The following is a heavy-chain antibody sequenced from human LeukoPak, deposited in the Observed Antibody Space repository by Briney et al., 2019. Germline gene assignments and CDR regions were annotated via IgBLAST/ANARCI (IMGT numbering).Heavy chain of an antibody. CDR2: INSGGSTI. CDR3: ARGINTYRY. J-gene: IGHJ4*02. Sequence: GGSLRLSCAASGFIFSDYYMSWIRQAPGKGLEWVSSINSGGSTIYYADPVKGRFTISRDNAKNSLYLQMNSLRAEDSAVYYCARGINTYRYWGQGILVTVSS. V-gene: IGHV3-11*01. CDR1: GFIFSDYY. D-gene: IGHD2/OR15-2a*01.